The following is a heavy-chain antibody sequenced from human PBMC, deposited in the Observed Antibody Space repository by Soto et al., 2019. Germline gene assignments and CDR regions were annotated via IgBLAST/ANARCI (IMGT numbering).Heavy chain of an antibody. V-gene: IGHV3-33*01. Sequence: GGALRHPCAASGFTLSSYGVPLGRQAPGKGLEWVAVIWYDGSNKYYADSVKGRFTISRDNSKNTLYLQMNSLRAEDTAVYYCARDNSFRVAPLDYSGQGTPVTVSS. CDR3: ARDNSFRVAPLDY. CDR2: IWYDGSNK. J-gene: IGHJ4*02. CDR1: GFTLSSYG. D-gene: IGHD1-20*01.